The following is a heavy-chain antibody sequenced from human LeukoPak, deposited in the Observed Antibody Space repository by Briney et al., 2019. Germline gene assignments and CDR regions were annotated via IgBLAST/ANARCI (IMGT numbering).Heavy chain of an antibody. J-gene: IGHJ4*02. V-gene: IGHV3-30*03. Sequence: GGSLRLSCAASGFTFSSYGMHWVRQAPGKGLEWVAVISYDGSNKYYADSVKGRFTISRDNSKNTLYLQMNSLRAEDTAVYYCARDGLLGEALDYWGQGTLVTVSS. CDR1: GFTFSSYG. CDR2: ISYDGSNK. CDR3: ARDGLLGEALDY. D-gene: IGHD3/OR15-3a*01.